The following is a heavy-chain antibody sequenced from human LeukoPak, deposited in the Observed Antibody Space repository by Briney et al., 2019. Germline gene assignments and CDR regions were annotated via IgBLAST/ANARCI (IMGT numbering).Heavy chain of an antibody. D-gene: IGHD1-26*01. Sequence: GASVKVSCKASGYTFTGYDMHWVRQAPGQGLEWMGWINPNSGGTNYAQKFQGRVTMTRDTSISTAYMELSRLRSDDTAVYYCAREVRTVIVGYGMDVWGQGTTVTVSS. CDR2: INPNSGGT. CDR1: GYTFTGYD. V-gene: IGHV1-2*02. CDR3: AREVRTVIVGYGMDV. J-gene: IGHJ6*02.